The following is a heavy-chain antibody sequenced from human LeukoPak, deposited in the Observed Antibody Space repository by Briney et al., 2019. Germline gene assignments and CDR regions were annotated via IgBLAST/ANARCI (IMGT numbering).Heavy chain of an antibody. D-gene: IGHD2-21*01. CDR1: GSSITSHY. V-gene: IGHV4-59*11. J-gene: IGHJ3*02. CDR3: ARGTYSFSFDM. CDR2: IQYSGST. Sequence: SETLSLTCGVSGSSITSHYWSWIRQPPGKGLELIGYIQYSGSTNYNPSLRSRVTISLDMPKNQFSLKVTSVTAADTALYFCARGTYSFSFDMWGLGTLATVSS.